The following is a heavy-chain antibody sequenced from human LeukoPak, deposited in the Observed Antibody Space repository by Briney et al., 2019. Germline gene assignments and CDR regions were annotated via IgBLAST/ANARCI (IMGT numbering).Heavy chain of an antibody. CDR1: GGSISSYY. CDR3: ARGSDPYSYDQDDAFDI. V-gene: IGHV4-59*01. Sequence: SETLSLTCTVSGGSISSYYWSWIRQPPGKGLEWIGYIYYSGSTNYNPSLKSRVTISVDTSKNQFSLKLSSVTAADTAVYYCARGSDPYSYDQDDAFDIWGQGTMVTVSS. CDR2: IYYSGST. J-gene: IGHJ3*02. D-gene: IGHD5-18*01.